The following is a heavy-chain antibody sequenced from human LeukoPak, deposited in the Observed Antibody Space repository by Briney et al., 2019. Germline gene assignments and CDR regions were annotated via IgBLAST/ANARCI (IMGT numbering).Heavy chain of an antibody. CDR3: ASGAVTMLS. Sequence: SETLSLTCAVYGGSFSGYYWSWIRQPPGKGLEWIGEINHSGSTNYNPSLKSRVTISADTSKNQFSLKLSSVTAADTAVYYCASGAVTMLSWGQGTLVTVSS. CDR1: GGSFSGYY. J-gene: IGHJ4*02. D-gene: IGHD4-11*01. CDR2: INHSGST. V-gene: IGHV4-34*01.